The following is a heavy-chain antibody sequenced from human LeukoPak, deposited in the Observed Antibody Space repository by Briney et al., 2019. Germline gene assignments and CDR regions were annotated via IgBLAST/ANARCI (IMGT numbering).Heavy chain of an antibody. V-gene: IGHV1-46*01. J-gene: IGHJ6*03. CDR1: GYTFTSYY. CDR3: ARDSRVRGYSDYASWMGYYYYMDV. CDR2: INPSGGST. Sequence: ASVRVSCKASGYTFTSYYIHWVRQAPGQGLEWMGIINPSGGSTRYAQNFQGRVTMTRDTSTGTVYMELSSLRSEDTAVYYCARDSRVRGYSDYASWMGYYYYMDVWGKGTTVTISS. D-gene: IGHD5-12*01.